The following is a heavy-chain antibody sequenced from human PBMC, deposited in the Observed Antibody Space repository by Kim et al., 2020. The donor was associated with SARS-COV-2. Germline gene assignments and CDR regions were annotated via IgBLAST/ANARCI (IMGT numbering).Heavy chain of an antibody. CDR2: INPSGGST. CDR3: ARDLAHCGGDCSPLVNHITNGHWFDP. CDR1: GYTFTSYY. D-gene: IGHD2-21*02. V-gene: IGHV1-46*01. Sequence: ASVKVSCKASGYTFTSYYMHWVRQAPGQGLEWMGIINPSGGSTSYAQKFQGRVTMTRDTSTSTVYMELSSLRSEDTAVYYCARDLAHCGGDCSPLVNHITNGHWFDPWGQGTLVTVSS. J-gene: IGHJ5*02.